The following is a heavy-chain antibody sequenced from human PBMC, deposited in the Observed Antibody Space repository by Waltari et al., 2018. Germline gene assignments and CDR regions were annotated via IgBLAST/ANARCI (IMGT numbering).Heavy chain of an antibody. CDR3: ARDHRLRVEAVADYFDY. V-gene: IGHV4-39*07. CDR1: GGSISSSSYY. Sequence: QLQLQESGPGLVKPSETLSLTCTVSGGSISSSSYYWGWIRQPPGKGLEWIGSIYYSGSTYYNPSLKSRVTISVDTSKNQFSLKLSSVTAADTAVYYCARDHRLRVEAVADYFDYWGQGTLVTVSS. CDR2: IYYSGST. D-gene: IGHD6-19*01. J-gene: IGHJ4*02.